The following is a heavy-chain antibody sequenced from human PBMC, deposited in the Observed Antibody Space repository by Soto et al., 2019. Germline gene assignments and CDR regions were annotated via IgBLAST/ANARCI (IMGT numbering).Heavy chain of an antibody. V-gene: IGHV5-51*01. D-gene: IGHD3-22*01. CDR2: IYPGDSDT. J-gene: IGHJ6*02. CDR1: GYSFTSYW. Sequence: PGESLKISCKGSGYSFTSYWIGWVRQMPGKGLEWMGIIYPGDSDTRYSPSYLGQVTISVDKSISTAYLQWSGLKASDTAIYYCARHNLYFDSSGYHSLPTRLRPPTLFYGMDVWGQGTTVTVSS. CDR3: ARHNLYFDSSGYHSLPTRLRPPTLFYGMDV.